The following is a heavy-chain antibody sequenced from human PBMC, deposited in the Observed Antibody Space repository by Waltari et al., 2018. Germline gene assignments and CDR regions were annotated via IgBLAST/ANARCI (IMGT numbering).Heavy chain of an antibody. CDR2: MNSDGSTI. D-gene: IGHD6-6*01. V-gene: IGHV3-74*01. J-gene: IGHJ6*02. Sequence: EVQLVESGGGLVQPGGSLRLSCEVSGFSFVTYWMHWVRQVQGTGLVWVARMNSDGSTINYADSVKGRFTISRDNAKNTVYLQMNSLRVEDTAVYFCARVRLAHYDYFGFDVWGQGTTVTVSS. CDR3: ARVRLAHYDYFGFDV. CDR1: GFSFVTYW.